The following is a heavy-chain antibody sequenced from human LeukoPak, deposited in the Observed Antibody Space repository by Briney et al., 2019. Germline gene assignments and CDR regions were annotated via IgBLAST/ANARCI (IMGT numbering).Heavy chain of an antibody. CDR2: IYHSGST. Sequence: SQTLSLTCAVSGGSISSGGYSWSWIRQPPGKGLEWIGYIYHSGSTYYNPSLKSRVTISVDRSKNQFSLKLSSVTAADTAVYYCARGADSLTGYFDYWGQGTLVTVSS. D-gene: IGHD3-9*01. J-gene: IGHJ4*02. V-gene: IGHV4-30-2*01. CDR1: GGSISSGGYS. CDR3: ARGADSLTGYFDY.